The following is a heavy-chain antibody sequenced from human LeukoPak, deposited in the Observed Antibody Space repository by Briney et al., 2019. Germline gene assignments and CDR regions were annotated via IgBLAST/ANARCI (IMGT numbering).Heavy chain of an antibody. D-gene: IGHD6-19*01. CDR2: ISYDGSNK. J-gene: IGHJ4*02. CDR1: GFTLSNYG. CDR3: AKSISEWLVKPYFDY. V-gene: IGHV3-30*18. Sequence: PGGSLRLSCAASGFTLSNYGMHWVRQAPGKGLEWVAVISYDGSNKYYADSAKGRFTISRDNSRNTLYLQMNSLRAEDTAVYYCAKSISEWLVKPYFDYWGQGTLVTVSS.